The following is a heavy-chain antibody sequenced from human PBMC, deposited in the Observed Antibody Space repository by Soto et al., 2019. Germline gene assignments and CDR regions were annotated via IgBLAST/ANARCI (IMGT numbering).Heavy chain of an antibody. CDR1: CPSIRSSY. V-gene: IGHV4-59*07. J-gene: IGHJ1*01. CDR3: ATTTPLMGKIQH. D-gene: IGHD1-1*01. CDR2: IYYSGST. Sequence: SATLSLTCTIFCPSIRSSYWSWFRQPPGKGLEWIGYIYYSGSTNYNPSLKSRVTISVDTSKNQFSLKLSSVTAADTAVYYCATTTPLMGKIQHWGQGTLVTVS.